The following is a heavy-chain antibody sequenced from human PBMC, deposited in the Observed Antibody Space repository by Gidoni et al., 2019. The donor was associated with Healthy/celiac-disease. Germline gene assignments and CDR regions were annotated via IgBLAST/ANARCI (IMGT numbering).Heavy chain of an antibody. D-gene: IGHD3-9*01. CDR1: GFTFSSYG. V-gene: IGHV3-33*01. CDR2: IWYDGSNK. J-gene: IGHJ6*03. Sequence: QVQLVESGGGVVQPGRSLRLSCAASGFTFSSYGMHWVRQAPGKWLEWVAVIWYDGSNKYYADSVKGRFTISRDNSKNTLYLQMNSLRAEDTAVYYCARGGERLYDILTGYYSDYYYYMDVWGKGTTVTVSS. CDR3: ARGGERLYDILTGYYSDYYYYMDV.